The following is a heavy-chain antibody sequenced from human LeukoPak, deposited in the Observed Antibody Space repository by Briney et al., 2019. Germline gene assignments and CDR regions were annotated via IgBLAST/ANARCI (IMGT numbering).Heavy chain of an antibody. V-gene: IGHV3-23*01. CDR3: AKDYYGSGSYYTTSPVDY. CDR2: ISGSGGST. D-gene: IGHD3-10*01. J-gene: IGHJ4*02. CDR1: GFTFSSYA. Sequence: PGGSLRLSCAASGFTFSSYAMSWVRQAPGKGLEWVSAISGSGGSTYYADSVKGRFAISRDNSKNTLYLQMNSLRAEDTAVYYCAKDYYGSGSYYTTSPVDYWGQGTLVTVSS.